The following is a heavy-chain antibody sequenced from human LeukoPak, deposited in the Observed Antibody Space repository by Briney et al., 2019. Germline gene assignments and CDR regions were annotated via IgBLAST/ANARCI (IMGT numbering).Heavy chain of an antibody. CDR3: ARHHESYKYYGDYLNCFDP. Sequence: ASVKVSCKASGYTFTGHYIHWVRQAPGQGLEWMGRINPNSGGTNYTQKFQGRVTMTRDTSISTAYMELRRLTSDDTAVYYCARHHESYKYYGDYLNCFDPWGQGTLVTVSS. CDR2: INPNSGGT. CDR1: GYTFTGHY. D-gene: IGHD4-17*01. J-gene: IGHJ5*02. V-gene: IGHV1-2*06.